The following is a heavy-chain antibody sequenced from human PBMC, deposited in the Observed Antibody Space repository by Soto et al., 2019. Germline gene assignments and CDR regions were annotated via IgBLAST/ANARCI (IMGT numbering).Heavy chain of an antibody. Sequence: QVQLVESGGGVVQPGRSLRLSCAASGFTFSSYGMHWVRQAPGKGLEWVAVIWYDGSNKYYADSVKGRFTISRDNSKNTLYLQMNSLRAEDTAVYYCARERVSGYDSWFDPWGQGTLVTVSS. CDR1: GFTFSSYG. CDR3: ARERVSGYDSWFDP. D-gene: IGHD5-12*01. J-gene: IGHJ5*02. CDR2: IWYDGSNK. V-gene: IGHV3-33*01.